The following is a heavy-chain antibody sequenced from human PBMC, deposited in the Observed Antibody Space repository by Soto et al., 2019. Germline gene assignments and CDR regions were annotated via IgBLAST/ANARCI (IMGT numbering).Heavy chain of an antibody. CDR3: ARLDCIVTTCWFYP. CDR2: ISAYNGNT. Sequence: ASVKVSCKASGYTFTSYVISWVRQAPGQGLEWMGWISAYNGNTNYAQKLQGRVTMTTDTSTSTAYMELRSLRSDDTAVYYCARLDCIVTTCWFYPWGQGTLVTVSS. J-gene: IGHJ5*02. CDR1: GYTFTSYV. D-gene: IGHD4-4*01. V-gene: IGHV1-18*01.